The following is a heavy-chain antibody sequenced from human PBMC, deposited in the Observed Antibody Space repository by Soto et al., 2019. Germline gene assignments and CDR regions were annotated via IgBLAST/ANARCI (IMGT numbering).Heavy chain of an antibody. Sequence: HLVQSGPEVKKPGASVSVSCKTSGDTFTNFGLSWVRQAPGQGLEWMGWIATYNSNRNYAQKLRGRLTLTTDTSPSTAYMELKSLGYDDTAVYYCARVVRGVVNWFDPWSQGTLVTVSS. CDR2: IATYNSNR. D-gene: IGHD3-10*01. CDR1: GDTFTNFG. V-gene: IGHV1-18*01. CDR3: ARVVRGVVNWFDP. J-gene: IGHJ5*02.